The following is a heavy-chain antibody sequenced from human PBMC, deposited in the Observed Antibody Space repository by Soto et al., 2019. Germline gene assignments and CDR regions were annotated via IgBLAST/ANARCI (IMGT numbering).Heavy chain of an antibody. CDR2: INHSGST. Sequence: PSETLSLTCAVSGGSFSGYYWSWIRQPPGKGLEWIGEINHSGSTNYNPSLKSRVTISVDTSKNQFSLKLSSVTAADTAVYYCARVVVVVAATLPWPYYFDYWGQGTLVTAPQ. J-gene: IGHJ4*02. CDR3: ARVVVVVAATLPWPYYFDY. V-gene: IGHV4-34*01. CDR1: GGSFSGYY. D-gene: IGHD2-15*01.